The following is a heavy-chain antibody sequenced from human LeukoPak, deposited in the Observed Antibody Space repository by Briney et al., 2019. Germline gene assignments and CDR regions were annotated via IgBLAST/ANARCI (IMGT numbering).Heavy chain of an antibody. CDR3: ARRAGAYSHPYDY. CDR1: GFTVSSNY. V-gene: IGHV3-66*04. D-gene: IGHD4/OR15-4a*01. J-gene: IGHJ4*02. Sequence: GGSLRLSCAASGFTVSSNYMSWVRQARGKGLEWVSVIYSGGSTYYADSVKGRFTISRDNSKNTLYLKMNSLRAEDTAVYYCARRAGAYSHPYDYWGQGTLVTVSS. CDR2: IYSGGST.